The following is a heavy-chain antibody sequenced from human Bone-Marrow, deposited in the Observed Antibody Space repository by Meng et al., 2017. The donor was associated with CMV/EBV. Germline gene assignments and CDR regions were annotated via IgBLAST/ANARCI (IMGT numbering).Heavy chain of an antibody. CDR2: IKQDGSEK. V-gene: IGHV3-7*01. CDR1: GFTFSSYW. CDR3: ARGYGLSIAARPDFDY. J-gene: IGHJ4*02. D-gene: IGHD6-6*01. Sequence: GESLKISCAASGFTFSSYWMSWVRQAPGKGLEWVADIKQDGSEKYYVDSVKGRFTISRDNANNSLYLQMNSLRAEDTAVYYCARGYGLSIAARPDFDYWGQGTLVTVSS.